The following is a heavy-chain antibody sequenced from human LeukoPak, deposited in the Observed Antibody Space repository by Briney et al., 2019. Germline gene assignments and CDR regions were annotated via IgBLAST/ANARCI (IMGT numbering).Heavy chain of an antibody. Sequence: SQTLSLTCTVSGGSISSGGYYWSWISQHPGTGLEWIGYIYYSGSTYYNPSLKSRVTISVDTSKNQFSLKLSSVTAADTAVYYCASPYCSGGSCYAKTWGQGTLVTVSS. J-gene: IGHJ5*02. CDR3: ASPYCSGGSCYAKT. V-gene: IGHV4-31*03. D-gene: IGHD2-15*01. CDR2: IYYSGST. CDR1: GGSISSGGYY.